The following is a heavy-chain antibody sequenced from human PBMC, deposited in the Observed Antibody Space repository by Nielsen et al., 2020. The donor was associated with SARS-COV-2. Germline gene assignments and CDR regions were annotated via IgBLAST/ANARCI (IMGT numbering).Heavy chain of an antibody. CDR3: ANSLLPYYGMDV. V-gene: IGHV3-23*01. J-gene: IGHJ6*02. CDR2: ISGSGGST. CDR1: GFTFSSYA. D-gene: IGHD3-22*01. Sequence: GGSLRLSCAASGFTFSSYAMSWVRQAPGKGLEWVSAISGSGGSTYYADSVKGRFTISRDNSKNTLYLQMNSLRAEDTAVYYCANSLLPYYGMDVWGQGTTVTVSS.